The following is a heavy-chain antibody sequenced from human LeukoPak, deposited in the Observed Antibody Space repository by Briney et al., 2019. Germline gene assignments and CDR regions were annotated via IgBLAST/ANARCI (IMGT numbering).Heavy chain of an antibody. J-gene: IGHJ3*02. V-gene: IGHV3-23*01. D-gene: IGHD6-13*01. Sequence: PGGSLRLSCEASGFIFSSHTMHWVRQAPGKGLEWVSAISGSGGSTYYADSVKGRFTISRDNSKNTLYLQMNSVRAEDTAVYYCAKDNGLFEQMGAFDIWGQGTMVTVSS. CDR1: GFIFSSHT. CDR2: ISGSGGST. CDR3: AKDNGLFEQMGAFDI.